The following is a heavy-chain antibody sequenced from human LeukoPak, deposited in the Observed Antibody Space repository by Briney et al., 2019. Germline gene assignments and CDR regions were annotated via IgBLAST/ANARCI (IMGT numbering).Heavy chain of an antibody. J-gene: IGHJ4*02. D-gene: IGHD5-18*01. V-gene: IGHV4-4*07. CDR3: ARGSFGHFDR. CDR1: GGSINDYY. CDR2: FYSSGGT. Sequence: SETLSLTCSVSGGSINDYYWNWTRQPAGKGLEWIGRFYSSGGTYYNPTLKSPVTISVDKSKNQLSLNLRSVTAADTAVCYCARGSFGHFDRWGQGTLVTVSS.